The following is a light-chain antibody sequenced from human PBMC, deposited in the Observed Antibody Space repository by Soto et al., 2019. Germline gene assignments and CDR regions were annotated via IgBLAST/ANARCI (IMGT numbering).Light chain of an antibody. Sequence: CRASESVRPNSAWYQQKAGQAPRPLIYGASTRATGSPARFRGSGSGLEFPLNISSLQTEDFSVYYCQQYRIWRKFGRGTKVDIK. CDR2: GAS. CDR3: QQYRIWRK. V-gene: IGKV3-15*01. J-gene: IGKJ1*01. CDR1: ESVRPN.